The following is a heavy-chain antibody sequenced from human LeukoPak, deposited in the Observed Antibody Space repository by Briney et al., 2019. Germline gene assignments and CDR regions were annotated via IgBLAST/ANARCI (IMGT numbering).Heavy chain of an antibody. V-gene: IGHV3-74*01. CDR3: ARGGYDFWSGPDY. Sequence: PGGSLRLSCAASGFTFSSYWMHWVRQAPGKGLVWVSRINSDGSSTSYADSVKGRFTISRDNAKNTLYLQMNSLRAEDTAVYHCARGGYDFWSGPDYWGQGTLVTVSS. D-gene: IGHD3-3*01. CDR1: GFTFSSYW. CDR2: INSDGSST. J-gene: IGHJ4*02.